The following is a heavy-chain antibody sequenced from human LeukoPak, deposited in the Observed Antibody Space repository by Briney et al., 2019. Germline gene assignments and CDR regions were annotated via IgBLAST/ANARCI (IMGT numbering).Heavy chain of an antibody. CDR2: IYHSGST. D-gene: IGHD7-27*01. J-gene: IGHJ5*02. CDR3: AREDDTGNWFDP. V-gene: IGHV4-30-2*01. Sequence: SETLSLTCAISGGSISSGGYSWTWIRQPPGQGLEWIGYIYHSGSTYYKPSLKSRVTISVDRSKNQFSLKLTSVTAAATAVYYCAREDDTGNWFDPWGQGTLVTVSS. CDR1: GGSISSGGYS.